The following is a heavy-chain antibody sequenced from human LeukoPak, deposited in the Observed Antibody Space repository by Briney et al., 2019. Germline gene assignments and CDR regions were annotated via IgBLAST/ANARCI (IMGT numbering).Heavy chain of an antibody. D-gene: IGHD5-12*01. CDR1: GYSFTNYW. CDR2: IYPGDSDT. J-gene: IGHJ6*03. Sequence: GESLKISCKGSGYSFTNYWIGWVRQMPGKGLEWMGIIYPGDSDTRYSPSFQGQVIISVDKSISTAYLQWSSLKASDTAMYYCARFTVDKYGVSYYYYYMDVWGKGTTVTISS. CDR3: ARFTVDKYGVSYYYYYMDV. V-gene: IGHV5-51*01.